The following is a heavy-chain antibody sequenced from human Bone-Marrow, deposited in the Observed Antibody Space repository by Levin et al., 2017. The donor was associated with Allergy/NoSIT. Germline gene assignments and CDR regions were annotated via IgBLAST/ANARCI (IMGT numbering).Heavy chain of an antibody. CDR2: ISSSSSTI. CDR3: ARRTLPTVTTAVFDY. J-gene: IGHJ4*02. Sequence: PGGSLRLSCAASGFTFSSYSMNWVRQAPGKGLEWVSYISSSSSTIYYADSVKGRFTISRDNAKNSLYLQMNSLRDEDTAVYYCARRTLPTVTTAVFDYWGQGTLVTVSS. D-gene: IGHD4-17*01. V-gene: IGHV3-48*02. CDR1: GFTFSSYS.